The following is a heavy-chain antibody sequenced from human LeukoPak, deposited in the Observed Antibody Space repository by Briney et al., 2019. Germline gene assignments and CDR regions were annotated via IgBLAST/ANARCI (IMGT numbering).Heavy chain of an antibody. Sequence: GGSLRLSCSASGFTFTKYAMHWVRQALGKGLEYLSGISGNGYSTYYADYVKGRFNISRDNSTNTVWIQTSSLRAEDTAVYYCVKGRGSGWVWAAFDIWGQGTMVTVSS. CDR3: VKGRGSGWVWAAFDI. CDR1: GFTFTKYA. D-gene: IGHD6-19*01. J-gene: IGHJ3*02. CDR2: ISGNGYST. V-gene: IGHV3-64*05.